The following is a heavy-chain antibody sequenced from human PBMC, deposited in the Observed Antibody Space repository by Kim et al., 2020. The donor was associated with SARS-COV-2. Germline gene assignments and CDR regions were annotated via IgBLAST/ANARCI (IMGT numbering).Heavy chain of an antibody. D-gene: IGHD4-17*01. CDR2: ISAYNGNT. V-gene: IGHV1-18*01. CDR1: GYTFTSYG. J-gene: IGHJ6*02. CDR3: ARVGAVTFRRDYYYYGMDV. Sequence: ASVKVSCKASGYTFTSYGISWVRQAPGQGLEWMGWISAYNGNTNYAQKLQGRVTMTTDTSTSTAYMELRSLRSDDTAVYYCARVGAVTFRRDYYYYGMDVWGQGTTVTVSS.